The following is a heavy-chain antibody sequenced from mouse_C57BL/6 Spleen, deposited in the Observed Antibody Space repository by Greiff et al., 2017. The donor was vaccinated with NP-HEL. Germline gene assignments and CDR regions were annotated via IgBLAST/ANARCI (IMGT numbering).Heavy chain of an antibody. Sequence: QVQLKESGAELVKPGASVKMSCKASGYTFTSYWITWVKQRPGQGLEWIGDIYPGSGSTNYNEKFKSKATLTVDTSSSTAYMQLSSLTSEDSAVYYCARSITTVVPYYFDYWGQGTTLTVSS. CDR1: GYTFTSYW. J-gene: IGHJ2*01. CDR3: ARSITTVVPYYFDY. V-gene: IGHV1-55*01. CDR2: IYPGSGST. D-gene: IGHD1-1*01.